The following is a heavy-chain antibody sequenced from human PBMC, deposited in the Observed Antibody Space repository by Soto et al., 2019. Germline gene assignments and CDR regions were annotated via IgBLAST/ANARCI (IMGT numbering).Heavy chain of an antibody. CDR2: ISPGSRYP. D-gene: IGHD2-15*01. CDR1: GFTFGDCC. J-gene: IGHJ5*02. Sequence: GGSLRLSCAGSGFTFGDCCMSWIRQAPGKGLEWLSYISPGSRYPAYADSVKGRFTISRDNAKRSLYLQMMSLTAEDTAIYYCVRGGGGGLFDPWGQGTMVTVSS. V-gene: IGHV3-11*06. CDR3: VRGGGGGLFDP.